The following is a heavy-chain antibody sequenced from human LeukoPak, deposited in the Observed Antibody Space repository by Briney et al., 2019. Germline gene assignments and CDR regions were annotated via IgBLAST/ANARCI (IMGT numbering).Heavy chain of an antibody. CDR1: GGSISSSNW. CDR2: IYHSGST. J-gene: IGHJ5*02. Sequence: PSETLSLTCAVSGGSISSSNWWSWVRQPPGKGLEWIGEIYHSGSTNYNPSLKSRVTISVDKSKNQFSLKLSSVTAADTAVYYCARDREGYCSGGSYYNNWFDPWGQGTLVTVSS. D-gene: IGHD2-15*01. V-gene: IGHV4-4*02. CDR3: ARDREGYCSGGSYYNNWFDP.